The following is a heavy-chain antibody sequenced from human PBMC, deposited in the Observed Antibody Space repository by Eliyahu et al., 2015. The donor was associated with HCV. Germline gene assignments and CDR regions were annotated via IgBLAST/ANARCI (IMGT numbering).Heavy chain of an antibody. Sequence: QVQLVQSGAEVKKPGASVKVSCKASGYTFITHDINWVRQATGQGLEWMGWMNPKRGKTGYAQNFQGRVTLTRNISTSTAYMELSSLRSEDTAVYYCATWRKGGWFDPWGQGTLVTVSS. V-gene: IGHV1-8*02. CDR1: GYTFITHD. CDR2: MNPKRGKT. D-gene: IGHD3-16*01. CDR3: ATWRKGGWFDP. J-gene: IGHJ5*02.